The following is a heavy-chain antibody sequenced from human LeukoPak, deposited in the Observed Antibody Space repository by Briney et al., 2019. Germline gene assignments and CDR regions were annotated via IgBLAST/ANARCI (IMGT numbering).Heavy chain of an antibody. CDR2: ISAYNGNT. CDR1: GGTFSSYA. Sequence: ASVKVSCKASGGTFSSYAISWVRQAPGQGLEWMGWISAYNGNTNYAQKFQGRVTMTTEISTNTAYMELRSLRSDDTAVYHCARDFIYGGRLFDYWGQGTLVTVSS. CDR3: ARDFIYGGRLFDY. D-gene: IGHD4/OR15-4a*01. V-gene: IGHV1-18*01. J-gene: IGHJ4*02.